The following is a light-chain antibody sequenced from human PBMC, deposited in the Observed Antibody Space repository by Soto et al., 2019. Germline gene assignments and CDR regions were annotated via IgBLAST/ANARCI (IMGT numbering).Light chain of an antibody. V-gene: IGLV3-25*03. Sequence: SYELTQPPSVSVSPGQTARITCSGDALPKQYAYWYQQKPGQAPVLVIYKDSERPSGIPERFSGSSSGTTVTLTISGVQAEDEADYYCQSADSSGTRGVFETGTKLTVL. CDR2: KDS. CDR3: QSADSSGTRGV. CDR1: ALPKQY. J-gene: IGLJ1*01.